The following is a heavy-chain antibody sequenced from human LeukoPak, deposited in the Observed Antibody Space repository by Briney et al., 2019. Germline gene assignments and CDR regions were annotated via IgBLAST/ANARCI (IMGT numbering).Heavy chain of an antibody. CDR3: ARDMERVMITFGGPKRYFDL. CDR1: GGSISSSSYY. CDR2: ISYSGFT. Sequence: PSETLSLTCTVSGGSISSSSYYWGWIRQPPGKGLEWIGDISYSGFTNYSPSLKSRVTISVDTSKNQFSLKLSSVTAADTAVYYCARDMERVMITFGGPKRYFDLWGRGTLVTVSS. D-gene: IGHD3-16*01. J-gene: IGHJ2*01. V-gene: IGHV4-61*05.